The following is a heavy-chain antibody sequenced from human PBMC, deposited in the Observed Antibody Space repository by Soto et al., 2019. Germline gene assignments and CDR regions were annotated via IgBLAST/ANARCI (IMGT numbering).Heavy chain of an antibody. CDR1: GGSISSGGYY. V-gene: IGHV4-31*03. J-gene: IGHJ6*04. D-gene: IGHD2-21*02. CDR3: ARVCGGDCHYGMDV. Sequence: QVQLQESGPGLVKPSQTLSLTCTVSGGSISSGGYYWSWIRQHPGKGLEWIGYIDYSGSTYYSASLKSRVTISVDTSKNQFSLKLSSVTAADTAVYYCARVCGGDCHYGMDVWGKGTTVTVSS. CDR2: IDYSGST.